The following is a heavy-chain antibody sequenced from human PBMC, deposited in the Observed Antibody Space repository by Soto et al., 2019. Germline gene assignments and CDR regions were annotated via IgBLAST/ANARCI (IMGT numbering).Heavy chain of an antibody. J-gene: IGHJ2*01. CDR3: ARKVPGSTTRPDYWYFDL. CDR2: ISGGGDAT. Sequence: EVHLLESGGGLVQPGGSQRLSCAASGFTFISYAMNWVRQAPGKGLQWVSAISGGGDATFYADSVKGRFTISRDNSRNTVTLQMNSLGADDTAVYYCARKVPGSTTRPDYWYFDLWGRGTLVTVSS. CDR1: GFTFISYA. D-gene: IGHD3-10*01. V-gene: IGHV3-23*01.